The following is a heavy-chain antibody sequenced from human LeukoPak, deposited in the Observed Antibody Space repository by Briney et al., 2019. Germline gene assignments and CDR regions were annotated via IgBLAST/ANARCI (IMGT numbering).Heavy chain of an antibody. Sequence: PSETLSLTCTVSGGSISRYYWSWIRQPPGKGLEWIGFIFYSGSTNYNPSVKSRVTISVDTSKNQFSLKLRSVTAADTAVYYCAREDGYNSPYYFDYWGQGTLVTVSS. CDR1: GGSISRYY. J-gene: IGHJ4*02. CDR3: AREDGYNSPYYFDY. CDR2: IFYSGST. V-gene: IGHV4-59*01. D-gene: IGHD5-24*01.